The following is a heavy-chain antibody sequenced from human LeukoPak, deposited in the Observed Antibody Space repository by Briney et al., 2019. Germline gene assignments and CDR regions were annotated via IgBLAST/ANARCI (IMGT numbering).Heavy chain of an antibody. CDR3: ARDYFDSSGYYYYMDV. CDR1: GYSISSGYY. V-gene: IGHV4-38-2*02. CDR2: IYHSGST. Sequence: SETLSLTCTVSGYSISSGYYWGWIRQPPGKGLEWIGSIYHSGSTYYNPSLKSRVTISVDTSKNQFSLRLSSATAEDTAVYYCARDYFDSSGYYYYMDVWGKGTTVTISS. D-gene: IGHD3-22*01. J-gene: IGHJ6*03.